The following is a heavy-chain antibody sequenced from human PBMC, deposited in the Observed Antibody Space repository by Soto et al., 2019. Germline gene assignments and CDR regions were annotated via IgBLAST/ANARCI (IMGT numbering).Heavy chain of an antibody. V-gene: IGHV3-23*01. CDR2: ISGSGGNT. D-gene: IGHD5-12*01. J-gene: IGHJ4*02. CDR3: AKLGMTTINRDY. CDR1: GFSFDTYA. Sequence: EAQLLESGGGLVQPGGSLRVSCAASGFSFDTYAMSWVRQAPGKGLEWVSTISGSGGNTYYADSVKGRFTISRDNSKNILYLQMPSLRAEYTALYYCAKLGMTTINRDYWGQGTQVTVSS.